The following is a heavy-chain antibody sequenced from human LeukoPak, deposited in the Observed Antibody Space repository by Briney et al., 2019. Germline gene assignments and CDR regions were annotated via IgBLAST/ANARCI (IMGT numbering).Heavy chain of an antibody. CDR2: ITGDLTHT. J-gene: IGHJ4*02. CDR3: AKEGPAGVAAY. CDR1: GFTFSSFD. D-gene: IGHD2-15*01. Sequence: GGSLRLSCAASGFTFSSFDMSWVRQAPGTGLEWVSAITGDLTHTYYADSVRGRFTISRDNSKNTLYLQMSSLKADDTAVYFCAKEGPAGVAAYWGQGTLVTVS. V-gene: IGHV3-23*01.